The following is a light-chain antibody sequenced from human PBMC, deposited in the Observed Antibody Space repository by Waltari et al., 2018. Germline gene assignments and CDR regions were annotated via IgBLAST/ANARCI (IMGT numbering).Light chain of an antibody. J-gene: IGKJ1*01. CDR2: GAS. CDR3: QKYVSLPAT. CDR1: QSVSRY. Sequence: EIVLTQSPGTLSLSPGERATLSGRASQSVSRYLAWYQQKPGQAPRLLIYGASTRATGIPDRFSGSGSGTDFSLTISRLEPEDFAVYYCQKYVSLPATFGQGTKVEIK. V-gene: IGKV3-20*01.